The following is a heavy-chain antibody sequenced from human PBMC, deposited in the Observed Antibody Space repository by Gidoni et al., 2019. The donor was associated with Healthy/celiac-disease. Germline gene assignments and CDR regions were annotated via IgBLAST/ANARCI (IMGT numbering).Heavy chain of an antibody. CDR3: ARGGLDYYYGMDV. J-gene: IGHJ6*02. V-gene: IGHV1-69*01. CDR1: GATFSSYA. D-gene: IGHD5-12*01. Sequence: QLQLVQSGAEVKKPGSSVKVSCTASGATFSSYAISWVRQAPGQGLEWMGGIIPSGGTANDAQKFQGRGTITADESTSTAYMELSRLRSEDTAVYYCARGGLDYYYGMDVWGQGTTVTVSS. CDR2: IIPSGGTA.